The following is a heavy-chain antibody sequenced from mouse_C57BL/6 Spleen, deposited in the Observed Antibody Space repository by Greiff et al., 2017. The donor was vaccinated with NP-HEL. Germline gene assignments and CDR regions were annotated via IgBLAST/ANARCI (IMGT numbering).Heavy chain of an antibody. CDR3: ARTYYYGNYVRAMDY. Sequence: VQLKESGGGLVKPGGSLKLSCAASGFTFSDYGMHWVRQAPEKGLEWVAYISSGSSTIYYADTVKGRFTISRDNAKNTLFLQMTSLRSEDTAMYYCARTYYYGNYVRAMDYWGQGTSVTVSS. D-gene: IGHD2-1*01. J-gene: IGHJ4*01. V-gene: IGHV5-17*01. CDR1: GFTFSDYG. CDR2: ISSGSSTI.